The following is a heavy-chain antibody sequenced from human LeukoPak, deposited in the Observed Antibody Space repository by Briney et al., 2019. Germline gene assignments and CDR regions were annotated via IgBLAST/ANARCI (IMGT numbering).Heavy chain of an antibody. J-gene: IGHJ4*02. CDR2: IYSGGST. Sequence: GGSLRLSCTVSGFTVSSDSMSWVRQAPGKGLEWVSFIYSGGSTHYSDSVKGRFTISRDNSKSTLYLQMNSLRAEDTAVYYCARRAGAYSHPYDYWGQGTLVTVSS. CDR1: GFTVSSDS. V-gene: IGHV3-53*01. D-gene: IGHD4/OR15-4a*01. CDR3: ARRAGAYSHPYDY.